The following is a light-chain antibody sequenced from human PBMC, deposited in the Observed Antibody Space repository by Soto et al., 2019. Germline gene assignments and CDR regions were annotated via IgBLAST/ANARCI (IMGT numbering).Light chain of an antibody. V-gene: IGLV2-14*01. CDR2: EVS. CDR1: SSDVGGYNY. J-gene: IGLJ2*01. CDR3: TSYTSSSTLV. Sequence: QAVVTQPASVSGSPGQSMTISCTGTSSDVGGYNYVSWYQQHPGKAPKLMIYEVSNRPSGVSNRFSGSKSGNPASLTISWLQAEDEADYYCTSYTSSSTLVFGGGTKHTVL.